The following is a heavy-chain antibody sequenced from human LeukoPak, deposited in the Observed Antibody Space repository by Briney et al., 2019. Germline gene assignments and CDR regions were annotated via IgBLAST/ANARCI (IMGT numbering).Heavy chain of an antibody. CDR3: ARGQGATAPQVGKNWFDP. J-gene: IGHJ5*02. D-gene: IGHD1-26*01. V-gene: IGHV4-34*01. CDR2: VNESGGT. CDR1: IDSFSNYH. Sequence: SETLSLTCAVYIDSFSNYHWNWIRQTPAKGMEWIGEVNESGGTDISPSLRSRVILSVDTSKNQFSLKLISVTVADTAIHYCARGQGATAPQVGKNWFDPWGQGTRVTVSS.